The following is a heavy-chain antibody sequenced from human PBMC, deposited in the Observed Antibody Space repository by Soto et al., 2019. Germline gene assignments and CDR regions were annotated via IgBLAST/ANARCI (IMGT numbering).Heavy chain of an antibody. CDR1: GFTFSDYV. Sequence: GGSLRLSCVGSGFTFSDYVMHWVRQPPGKGLEWVALISDDGDKRYYADSVRGRLIISRDNSKDTLYLQMNSLGPDDTAVYFCAKARVRIVGANSFDYWGQGTPVTVSS. CDR3: AKARVRIVGANSFDY. J-gene: IGHJ4*02. V-gene: IGHV3-30*18. D-gene: IGHD1-26*01. CDR2: ISDDGDKR.